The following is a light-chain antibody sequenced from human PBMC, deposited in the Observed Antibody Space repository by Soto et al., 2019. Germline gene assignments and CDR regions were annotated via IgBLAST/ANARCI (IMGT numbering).Light chain of an antibody. CDR3: SSYTTTNTCV. CDR1: SSDVGGYNY. CDR2: AVS. V-gene: IGLV2-14*01. Sequence: QSVLTQPASVSGSPGQSITISCTGTSSDVGGYNYVSWYQQHPGKAPKLMIYAVSNRPSGVSNRFSGSKSGNTATLTISGLQAEDEADYYCSSYTTTNTCVFGTGTKVTV. J-gene: IGLJ1*01.